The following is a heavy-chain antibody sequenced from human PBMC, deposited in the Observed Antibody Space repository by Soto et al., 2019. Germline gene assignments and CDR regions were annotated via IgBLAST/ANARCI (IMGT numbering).Heavy chain of an antibody. J-gene: IGHJ4*02. CDR2: IIPIFGTA. V-gene: IGHV1-69*12. CDR1: GGTFSSYA. D-gene: IGHD1-26*01. Sequence: QVQLVQSGAEVKKPGSSVKVSCKASGGTFSSYAISWVRQAPGQGLEWMGGIIPIFGTANYAQKYQGRVTITADESTSTAYMELGSLRAEDTAVYYCARDRESGSYLAYFDYWGQGTLVTVSS. CDR3: ARDRESGSYLAYFDY.